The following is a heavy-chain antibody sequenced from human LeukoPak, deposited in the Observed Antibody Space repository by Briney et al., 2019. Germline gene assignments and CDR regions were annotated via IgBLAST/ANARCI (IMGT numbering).Heavy chain of an antibody. CDR3: ARENSGSYREFDY. Sequence: PSETLSLTCTVSGGSINNTLFYWGWIRQPPGKGLEWIGTVYYDGINYSSPSLKSRVATSVDTSKNQFSLRLSSVTAADTAVFYCARENSGSYREFDYWGQGTLVTVSS. CDR2: VYYDGIN. J-gene: IGHJ4*02. D-gene: IGHD1-26*01. V-gene: IGHV4-39*07. CDR1: GGSINNTLFY.